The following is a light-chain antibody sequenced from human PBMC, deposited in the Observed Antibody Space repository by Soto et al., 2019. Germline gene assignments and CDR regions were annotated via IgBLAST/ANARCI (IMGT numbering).Light chain of an antibody. J-gene: IGLJ1*01. CDR2: EVP. Sequence: QSALTQPASVSGAPGQSITISCTGTSSDVGGYNYVSWYQQHPGKAPKLMIYEVPNRPSGVSNRCSGSKSGSTASLTISGLQADDEADYYCSSYTSSSTYVFGTGTKVTVL. V-gene: IGLV2-14*01. CDR1: SSDVGGYNY. CDR3: SSYTSSSTYV.